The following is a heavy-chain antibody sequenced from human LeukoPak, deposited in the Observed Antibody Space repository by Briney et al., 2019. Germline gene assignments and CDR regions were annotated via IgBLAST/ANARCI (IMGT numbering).Heavy chain of an antibody. Sequence: SETLSLTWAVSGGSISSGGYSWSWIRQQPGKGLEWIGYIYHSGSTYYNPSLKSRVTISVDRSKNQFSLKLSSVTAADTAVYYCARESVMVRGEGWFDPWGQGTLVTVSS. CDR2: IYHSGST. CDR3: ARESVMVRGEGWFDP. D-gene: IGHD3-10*01. CDR1: GGSISSGGYS. J-gene: IGHJ5*02. V-gene: IGHV4-30-2*01.